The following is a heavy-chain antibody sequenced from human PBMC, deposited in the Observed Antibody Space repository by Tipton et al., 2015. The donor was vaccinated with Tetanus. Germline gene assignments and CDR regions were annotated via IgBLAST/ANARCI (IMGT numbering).Heavy chain of an antibody. D-gene: IGHD2/OR15-2a*01. Sequence: SLRLSCEVSGFTFSNYKMNWVRQGPGRGLEWVSSISSTSRYINYADSVKGRFTISRDNSKRTAYLQMNRLSTDDTALYYCARSVEYGFDSWGQGTPVTVSS. CDR2: ISSTSRYI. V-gene: IGHV3-21*01. CDR1: GFTFSNYK. J-gene: IGHJ4*02. CDR3: ARSVEYGFDS.